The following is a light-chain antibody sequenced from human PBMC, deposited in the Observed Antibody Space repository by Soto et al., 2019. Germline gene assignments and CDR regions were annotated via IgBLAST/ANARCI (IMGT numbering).Light chain of an antibody. CDR3: QPSFSSRWT. V-gene: IGKV1-39*01. J-gene: IGKJ1*01. Sequence: DIQMTQSDSTLSGPLGDRVTITCRASQSISAWLAWYQQKPGKAPKLLIYAASPLQSGVPSRFSGSGSGTDFTLTISSLQTEDFATYYCQPSFSSRWTFGQGTKVDIK. CDR1: QSISAW. CDR2: AAS.